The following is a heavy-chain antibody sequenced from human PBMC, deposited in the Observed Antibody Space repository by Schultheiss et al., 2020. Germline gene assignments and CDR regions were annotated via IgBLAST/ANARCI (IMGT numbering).Heavy chain of an antibody. CDR3: VRAHSNCADY. V-gene: IGHV4-59*08. Sequence: SQTLSLTCTVSGGSISSYYWSWIRQPPGKGLEWIGYIYYSGSTNYNPSLKSRVTISVDTSKNQLSLRLSSVTAVDTAVYYCVRAHSNCADYWGQGTLVTVYS. CDR1: GGSISSYY. CDR2: IYYSGST. D-gene: IGHD4-11*01. J-gene: IGHJ4*02.